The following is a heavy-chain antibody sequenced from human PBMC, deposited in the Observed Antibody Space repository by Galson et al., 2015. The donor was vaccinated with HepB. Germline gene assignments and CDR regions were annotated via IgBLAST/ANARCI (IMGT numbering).Heavy chain of an antibody. Sequence: LSLTCTVSGGSIRSGDYYWSWIRQPPGKGLEWIGYIYYGGSTYYNPSLKSRVTISVDTSKNQFSLKLSSVTAADTAVYYCARQPYSSYYYYMDVWGKGTTVTVSS. D-gene: IGHD4-11*01. CDR2: IYYGGST. CDR1: GGSIRSGDYY. V-gene: IGHV4-30-4*01. CDR3: ARQPYSSYYYYMDV. J-gene: IGHJ6*03.